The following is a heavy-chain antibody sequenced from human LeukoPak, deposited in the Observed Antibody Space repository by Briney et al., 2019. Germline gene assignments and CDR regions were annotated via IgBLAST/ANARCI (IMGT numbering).Heavy chain of an antibody. CDR2: ISGSGGST. Sequence: PGGSLRLSCAASGFTFSSYAMSWVRQAPGKGLEWVSAISGSGGSTYCADSVKGRFTISRDNSKNTLYLQMNSLRAEDTAVYYCAKGRFIAVAGTGDYWGQGTLVTVSS. CDR1: GFTFSSYA. D-gene: IGHD6-19*01. J-gene: IGHJ4*02. V-gene: IGHV3-23*01. CDR3: AKGRFIAVAGTGDY.